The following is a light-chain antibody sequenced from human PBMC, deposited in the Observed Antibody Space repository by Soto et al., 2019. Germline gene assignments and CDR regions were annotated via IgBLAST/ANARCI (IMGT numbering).Light chain of an antibody. CDR1: SGHSSYI. CDR3: ETWDSKRV. Sequence: QSVLTQSSSASASLGSSVKLTCTLTSGHSSYIIAWHQQQPGKAPRYLMKLEGSGSYNKGSGVPDRFSGSSSGADRYLTISNLQFEDEADYYCETWDSKRVFGGGTKVTVL. CDR2: LEGSGSY. J-gene: IGLJ2*01. V-gene: IGLV4-60*02.